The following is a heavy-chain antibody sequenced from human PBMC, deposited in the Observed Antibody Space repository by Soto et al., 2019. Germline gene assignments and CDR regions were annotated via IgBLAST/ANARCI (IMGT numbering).Heavy chain of an antibody. V-gene: IGHV3-30*18. D-gene: IGHD3-3*01. Sequence: QVHLVESGGGVVQPGRSLRLSCAASGFTFSSYGMHWVRQAPGKGLEWVAVISYDGSTKYYRESVKGRFTTSRDNSKNTLYLQIDSLRVEDTAVYYCAKDEGRFLKYYFNYGVDVGGRGTTVTVSS. J-gene: IGHJ6*02. CDR3: AKDEGRFLKYYFNYGVDV. CDR2: ISYDGSTK. CDR1: GFTFSSYG.